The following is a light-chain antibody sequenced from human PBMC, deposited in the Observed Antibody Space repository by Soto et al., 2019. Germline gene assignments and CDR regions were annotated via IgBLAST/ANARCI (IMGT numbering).Light chain of an antibody. CDR2: AAS. J-gene: IGKJ2*01. Sequence: IQLTQSPSSLSASVGDRVTITCRAGQGISSYLAWYQQKPGKAPKLLIYAASTLQSGVPSRFSGSGSGTDFTLTISSLQPEDFATYYCQQLNSYPPFGQGTKLEIK. V-gene: IGKV1-9*01. CDR1: QGISSY. CDR3: QQLNSYPP.